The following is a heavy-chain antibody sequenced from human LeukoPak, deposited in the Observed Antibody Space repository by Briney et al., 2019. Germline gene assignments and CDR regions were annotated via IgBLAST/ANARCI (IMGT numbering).Heavy chain of an antibody. J-gene: IGHJ5*02. V-gene: IGHV3-23*01. CDR2: ISGRGGST. CDR3: AKGYYDILTDYFHNWFNP. D-gene: IGHD3-9*01. Sequence: GGSLRLSCAASGFTFSSYAVSWVLQAPGVGLEWVSTISGRGGSTFYADSVKGRFTISRDNSKNTLYLQMNSLRADDTAVYYCAKGYYDILTDYFHNWFNPWGQGTLVIVSS. CDR1: GFTFSSYA.